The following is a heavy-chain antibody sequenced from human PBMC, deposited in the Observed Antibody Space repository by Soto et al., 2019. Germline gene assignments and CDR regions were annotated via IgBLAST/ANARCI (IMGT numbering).Heavy chain of an antibody. CDR1: GFSFTNYG. Sequence: QVQVVESGGGVVQPGRSLRLSCAASGFSFTNYGMQWVRQAPGRGLDWVALISKDGSDKFYADSVKGRFTISRDNSKNTLYLQMNSLIAEDTAVYYCAAGYSFGDYWGQGTLVTVSS. D-gene: IGHD5-18*01. CDR3: AAGYSFGDY. V-gene: IGHV3-30*03. J-gene: IGHJ4*02. CDR2: ISKDGSDK.